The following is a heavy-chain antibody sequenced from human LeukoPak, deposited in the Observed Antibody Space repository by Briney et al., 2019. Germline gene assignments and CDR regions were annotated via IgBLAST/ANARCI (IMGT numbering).Heavy chain of an antibody. CDR1: GGSISGGSYY. Sequence: PSETLSLTCTVSGGSISGGSYYWSWIRQPAGKGLEWIGRIYTSGSTNYNPSLKSRVTISVDTSKNQFSLKLSSVTAADTAVYYCASGSLMYYYDSSGRPFDYWGQGTLVTVSS. J-gene: IGHJ4*02. CDR3: ASGSLMYYYDSSGRPFDY. CDR2: IYTSGST. D-gene: IGHD3-22*01. V-gene: IGHV4-61*02.